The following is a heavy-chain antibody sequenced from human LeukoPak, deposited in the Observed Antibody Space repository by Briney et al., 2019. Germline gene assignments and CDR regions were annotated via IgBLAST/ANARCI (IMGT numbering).Heavy chain of an antibody. CDR2: ISSSSSYI. Sequence: GGSLRLSCAASGFTFSSYSMNWVRQAPGKGLEWVSSISSSSSYIYYADSVKGRFTISRDNAKNSLYLQMNSLRAEDTAVYYCARDLPQELLHDYWGQGTLVTVSS. D-gene: IGHD1-26*01. CDR1: GFTFSSYS. J-gene: IGHJ4*02. CDR3: ARDLPQELLHDY. V-gene: IGHV3-21*01.